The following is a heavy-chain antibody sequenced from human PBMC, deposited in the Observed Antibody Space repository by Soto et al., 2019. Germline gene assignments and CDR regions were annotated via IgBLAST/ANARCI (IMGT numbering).Heavy chain of an antibody. CDR3: AHTSTIFGVVGGERANWFDP. V-gene: IGHV1-69*02. D-gene: IGHD3-3*01. CDR2: IIPILGIA. CDR1: GGTFSSYT. Sequence: GASVKVSCKASGGTFSSYTISWVRQAPGQGLELMGRIIPILGIANYAQKLQGRVTITADKSTSTAYMELSSLRSEDTAVYYCAHTSTIFGVVGGERANWFDPWGQGTLVTVSS. J-gene: IGHJ5*02.